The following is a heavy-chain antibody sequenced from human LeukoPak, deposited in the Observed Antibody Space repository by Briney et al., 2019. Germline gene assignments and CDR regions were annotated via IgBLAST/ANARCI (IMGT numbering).Heavy chain of an antibody. CDR1: GYTFTSYY. V-gene: IGHV1-46*01. CDR2: INPSGGST. CDR3: ARGGVDDFWSGYWFDP. D-gene: IGHD3-3*01. J-gene: IGHJ5*02. Sequence: ASVKVSCKASGYTFTSYYMHWVRQAPGQGLEWMGIINPSGGSTSYAQKFQGRVTMTRDTSTSTVYMELSSLRSEDTAVYYCARGGVDDFWSGYWFDPWGQGTLVTVSS.